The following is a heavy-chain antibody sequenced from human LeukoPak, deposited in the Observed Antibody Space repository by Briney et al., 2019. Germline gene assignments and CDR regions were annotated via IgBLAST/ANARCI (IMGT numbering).Heavy chain of an antibody. CDR3: ARDRGGSYWGTFDY. D-gene: IGHD1-26*01. V-gene: IGHV3-30*02. Sequence: GGSLRLSCAASGFTFSSYGMHWVRQAPGKGLEWVAFIRYDGSNKYYADSVKGRFTISRDNSKNTLYLQMNSLRAEDTAVYYCARDRGGSYWGTFDYWGQGTLVTVSS. CDR1: GFTFSSYG. CDR2: IRYDGSNK. J-gene: IGHJ4*02.